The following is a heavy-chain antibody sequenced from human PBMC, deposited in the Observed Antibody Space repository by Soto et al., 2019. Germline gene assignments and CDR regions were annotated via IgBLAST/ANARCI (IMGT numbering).Heavy chain of an antibody. CDR3: AKFNGSGTYYNFPDY. D-gene: IGHD3-10*01. J-gene: IGHJ4*02. Sequence: GESLKISCAASGFTFNTYAMSWVRQAPGKGLEWVSTISDSGGRTYYAASVKGRFTISRDNSKNTLYLLMNSLSAEDTALYYCAKFNGSGTYYNFPDYWGQGTLVTVSS. CDR2: ISDSGGRT. CDR1: GFTFNTYA. V-gene: IGHV3-23*01.